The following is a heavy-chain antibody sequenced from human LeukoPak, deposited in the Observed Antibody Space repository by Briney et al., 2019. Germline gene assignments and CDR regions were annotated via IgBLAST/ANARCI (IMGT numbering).Heavy chain of an antibody. V-gene: IGHV4-59*13. D-gene: IGHD3-22*01. Sequence: GSLRLSCAASGFTFSNYAMSWVRRAPGKGLEWIGYIYYSGSTNYNPSLKSRVSICIDTSKKQFSLILTSVIAADSAVYFCARQASCDRTRCNPFDYWGQGILVTVSS. J-gene: IGHJ4*02. CDR3: ARQASCDRTRCNPFDY. CDR1: GFTFSNYA. CDR2: IYYSGST.